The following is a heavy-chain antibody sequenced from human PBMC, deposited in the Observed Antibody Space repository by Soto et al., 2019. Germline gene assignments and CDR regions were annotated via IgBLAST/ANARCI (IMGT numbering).Heavy chain of an antibody. CDR1: GGSFSGYY. Sequence: PSETLSLTCAVYGGSFSGYYWSWIRQPPGKGLEWIGEINHSGSTNYNPSLKSRVTISVDTSKNQFSLKLSSVTAADTAVYYCTQWFGELLVDKLDRVYYYGMDVWGQGTTVTVSS. J-gene: IGHJ6*02. D-gene: IGHD3-10*01. CDR2: INHSGST. V-gene: IGHV4-34*01. CDR3: TQWFGELLVDKLDRVYYYGMDV.